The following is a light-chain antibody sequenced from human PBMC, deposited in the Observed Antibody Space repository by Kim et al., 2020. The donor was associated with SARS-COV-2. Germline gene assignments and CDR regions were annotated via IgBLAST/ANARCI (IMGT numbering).Light chain of an antibody. J-gene: IGKJ2*01. Sequence: SASIGDRVPITSRASETLTIFLNWYQQKPGKAPKLLIYAASSLHSGVPSRFSGRGSGTEFTLTISSLQPEDFAAYYCQQSYTTPYTFGQGTKLEI. CDR1: ETLTIF. CDR3: QQSYTTPYT. V-gene: IGKV1-39*01. CDR2: AAS.